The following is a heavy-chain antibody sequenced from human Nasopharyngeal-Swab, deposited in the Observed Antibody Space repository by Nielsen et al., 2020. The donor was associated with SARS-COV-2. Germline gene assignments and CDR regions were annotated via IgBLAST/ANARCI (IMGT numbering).Heavy chain of an antibody. D-gene: IGHD4-11*01. CDR2: ISAYNGNT. CDR3: AVTTVTTSSYYYYYGMDV. J-gene: IGHJ6*02. CDR1: GYTFPSYG. Sequence: ASVKVSCKASGYTFPSYGISWVRQAPGQGLEWMGWISAYNGNTNYAQKLQGRVTMTTDTSTSTAYMELRSLRSDDTAVYYCAVTTVTTSSYYYYYGMDVWGQGTTVTVSS. V-gene: IGHV1-18*01.